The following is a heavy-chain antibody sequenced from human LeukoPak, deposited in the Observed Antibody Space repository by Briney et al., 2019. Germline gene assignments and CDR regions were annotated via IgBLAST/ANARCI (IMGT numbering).Heavy chain of an antibody. CDR1: GGSVSSDNYY. Sequence: PSETLSLTCTVSGGSVSSDNYYWTWIRQPPGKGLEWIGYIYYSGSTNYNPSLKSRVTISVDTSKNQFSLRLRSVTAADTAVYYCARDNYDSNAAYSFDYWGQGTLVTVSS. V-gene: IGHV4-61*01. CDR2: IYYSGST. D-gene: IGHD3-9*01. CDR3: ARDNYDSNAAYSFDY. J-gene: IGHJ4*02.